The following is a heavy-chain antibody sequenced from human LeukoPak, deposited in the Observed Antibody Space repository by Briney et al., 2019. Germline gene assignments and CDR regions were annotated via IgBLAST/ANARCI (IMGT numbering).Heavy chain of an antibody. D-gene: IGHD3-10*01. Sequence: GGSLRLSCAASGFTFSAYSMNWVRQAPGKGLEWVSSITSSSTNIKYADSVKGRFTISRDNAENSLYLQMNSLRVKDTAVYYCASGGRFGDYWGQGTLVTVSS. CDR1: GFTFSAYS. CDR3: ASGGRFGDY. CDR2: ITSSSTNI. J-gene: IGHJ4*02. V-gene: IGHV3-21*01.